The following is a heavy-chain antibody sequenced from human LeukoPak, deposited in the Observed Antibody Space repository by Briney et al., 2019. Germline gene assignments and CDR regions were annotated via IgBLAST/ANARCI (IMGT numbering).Heavy chain of an antibody. Sequence: PGGSLRLSCAASGFTFSSYSMNWVRQAPGKGPEWVANIKQDGGEEYYVDSVKGRFTISRDNAKNSLYLQMSSLRAEDTAIYYCARDKIEGPSNFDNWGQGILVIVSS. D-gene: IGHD2/OR15-2a*01. V-gene: IGHV3-7*03. CDR2: IKQDGGEE. CDR3: ARDKIEGPSNFDN. CDR1: GFTFSSYS. J-gene: IGHJ4*02.